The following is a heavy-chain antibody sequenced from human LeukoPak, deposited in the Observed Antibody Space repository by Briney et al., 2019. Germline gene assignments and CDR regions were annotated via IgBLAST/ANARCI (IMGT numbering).Heavy chain of an antibody. D-gene: IGHD3-9*01. Sequence: PPRSLTLACTASGFTFSNYGMHWVRQAPGKGLEWVAVLSNDATNKYYADSVKGRFTISRDNSKNTLSLQMNSLRAADTAVYYCASTDLNHAILSGYFETWGQGTLLAVSS. J-gene: IGHJ5*02. CDR2: LSNDATNK. V-gene: IGHV3-30*03. CDR3: ASTDLNHAILSGYFET. CDR1: GFTFSNYG.